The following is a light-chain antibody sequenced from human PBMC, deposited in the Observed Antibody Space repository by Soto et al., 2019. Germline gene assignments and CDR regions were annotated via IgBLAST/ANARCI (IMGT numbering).Light chain of an antibody. CDR1: QSVSSN. V-gene: IGKV3-15*01. Sequence: EIVMTQSPATLSVSPGERATLSCRASQSVSSNLAWYQQKPGQAPSLLIYGAFTRATGISGSFSGSGSGTEFTLTISSLQSEDFAVYFCQQYNNWPPWTFGQGTKVDIK. J-gene: IGKJ1*01. CDR2: GAF. CDR3: QQYNNWPPWT.